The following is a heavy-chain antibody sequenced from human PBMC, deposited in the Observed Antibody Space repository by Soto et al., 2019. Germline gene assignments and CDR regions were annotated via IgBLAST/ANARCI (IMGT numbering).Heavy chain of an antibody. CDR3: ARNAYFSGGNPDY. V-gene: IGHV3-23*01. CDR1: GFTFTSFA. D-gene: IGHD3-16*01. J-gene: IGHJ4*02. Sequence: GGSLRLSCAASGFTFTSFAMTWVRQAPGKGLEWVSTISGSGDSTHYADSVKGRLTISRDNSKNTLYLQLHSLRADDTAVYYCARNAYFSGGNPDYWGRGTLVTVSS. CDR2: ISGSGDST.